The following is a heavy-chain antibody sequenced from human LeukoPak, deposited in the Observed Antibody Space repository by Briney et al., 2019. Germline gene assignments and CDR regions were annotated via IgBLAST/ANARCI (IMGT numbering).Heavy chain of an antibody. V-gene: IGHV4-30-2*01. D-gene: IGHD3-22*01. CDR1: GGSISSGGNS. Sequence: SETLSLTCALSGGSISSGGNSWSWIRQPPGKGLEWIGDIYHSGSTYYNPSLKSRVTISLDRSKNHFSLKLSSVTAADTAVYYCARATMYYYDSSGYPRPFVPLWYFDLWGRGTLVTVSS. J-gene: IGHJ2*01. CDR2: IYHSGST. CDR3: ARATMYYYDSSGYPRPFVPLWYFDL.